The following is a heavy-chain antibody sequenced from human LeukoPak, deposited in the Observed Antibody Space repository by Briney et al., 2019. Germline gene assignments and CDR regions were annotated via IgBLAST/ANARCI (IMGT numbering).Heavy chain of an antibody. CDR2: IYPGDSDT. CDR1: GYSFTTYW. D-gene: IGHD3-9*01. J-gene: IGHJ4*02. V-gene: IGHV5-51*01. Sequence: GESLKISCKASGYSFTTYWIGWVRQMPGEGLEWMGIIYPGDSDTRYSPSFQGQVTISADKSISTAYLQWSSLKASDTAMYYCARSYDSLGFDYWGQGTLVTVSS. CDR3: ARSYDSLGFDY.